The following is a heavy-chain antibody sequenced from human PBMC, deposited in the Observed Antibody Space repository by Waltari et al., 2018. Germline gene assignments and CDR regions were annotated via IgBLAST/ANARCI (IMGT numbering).Heavy chain of an antibody. D-gene: IGHD2-15*01. CDR3: ARDRGRGIYLDS. V-gene: IGHV4-4*02. CDR2: VQGSGRT. J-gene: IGHJ4*02. CDR1: GYPMSSPDW. Sequence: QLQLQESGPGLVKPSGTLSLTCVVSGYPMSSPDWWRWVRQSPEKGLGWIGQVQGSGRTNYNPSFASRVSVSVDTSTNQFSLKVTSATAADTAVYFCARDRGRGIYLDSWGQGVLVTVSP.